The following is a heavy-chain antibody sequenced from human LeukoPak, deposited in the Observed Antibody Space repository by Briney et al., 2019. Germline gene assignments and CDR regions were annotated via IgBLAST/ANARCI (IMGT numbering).Heavy chain of an antibody. Sequence: ASVKVSCKASGYTFTSYGISWVRQAPGQGLEWMGWISAYNGNTNYAQNLQGRVTMTTDTSTSTAYMELRSLRSDDKAVYYCARGVLVQLWMYYFDYWGQGTLVTVSS. D-gene: IGHD5-18*01. CDR1: GYTFTSYG. V-gene: IGHV1-18*01. CDR2: ISAYNGNT. CDR3: ARGVLVQLWMYYFDY. J-gene: IGHJ4*02.